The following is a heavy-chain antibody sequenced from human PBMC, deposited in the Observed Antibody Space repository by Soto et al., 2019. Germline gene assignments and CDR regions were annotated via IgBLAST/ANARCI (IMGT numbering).Heavy chain of an antibody. CDR3: ARADHKDYYDSSGPYGL. D-gene: IGHD3-22*01. J-gene: IGHJ4*02. V-gene: IGHV1-69*06. CDR2: IIPIFGTA. CDR1: GGTFSSYA. Sequence: ASVKVSCKASGGTFSSYAISWVRQAPGQGLEWMGGIIPIFGTANYAQKFQGRVTITADKSTSTAYMELSSLRSEDTAVYYCARADHKDYYDSSGPYGLWGQGTLVTVSS.